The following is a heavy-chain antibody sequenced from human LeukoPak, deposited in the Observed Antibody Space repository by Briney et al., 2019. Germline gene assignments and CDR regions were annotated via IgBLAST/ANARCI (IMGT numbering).Heavy chain of an antibody. D-gene: IGHD3-9*01. CDR1: GFTFSSYA. CDR3: AKDSLRYFDWLSDFDY. Sequence: GGSLRLSCAASGFTFSSYAMSWARQAPGKGLEWVSAISGSGGSTYYADSVKGRFTISRDNSKNTLYLQMNSLRAEDTAVYYCAKDSLRYFDWLSDFDYWGQGTLVTVAS. CDR2: ISGSGGST. J-gene: IGHJ4*02. V-gene: IGHV3-23*01.